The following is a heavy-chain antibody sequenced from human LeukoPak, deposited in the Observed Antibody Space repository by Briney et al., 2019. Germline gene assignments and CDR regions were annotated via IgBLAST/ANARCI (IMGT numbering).Heavy chain of an antibody. CDR1: GDSITSNSYY. CDR2: IYYSGST. D-gene: IGHD3-10*01. CDR3: ARIGRYYGSGSYADF. V-gene: IGHV4-39*07. J-gene: IGHJ4*02. Sequence: PSETLSLTCTVSGDSITSNSYYWGWIRQPPGKGLEWIGNIYYSGSTYYNPSLKSRVTISVDTSNNQFSLKLSSVTAADTAVYYCARIGRYYGSGSYADFWGQGTLVTVSS.